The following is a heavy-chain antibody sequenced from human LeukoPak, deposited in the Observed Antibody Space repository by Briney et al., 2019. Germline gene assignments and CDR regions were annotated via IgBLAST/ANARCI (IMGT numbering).Heavy chain of an antibody. D-gene: IGHD3-9*01. CDR3: AGLLRYFDWLTNDYYGMDV. Sequence: SETLSLTCTVSGGSTSSSSHYWGWIRQPPGKGLEWIGEIYHSGSTNYNPSLKSRVTISVDKSKNQFSLKLSSVTAADTAVYYCAGLLRYFDWLTNDYYGMDVWGQGTTVTVSS. V-gene: IGHV4-39*07. CDR2: IYHSGST. J-gene: IGHJ6*02. CDR1: GGSTSSSSHY.